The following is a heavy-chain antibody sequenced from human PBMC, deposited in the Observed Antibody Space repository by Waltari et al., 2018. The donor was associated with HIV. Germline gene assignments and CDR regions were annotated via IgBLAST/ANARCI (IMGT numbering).Heavy chain of an antibody. V-gene: IGHV1-2*02. J-gene: IGHJ5*02. Sequence: QVQLVQSGAEVKKPGASVKVSYKASGYTFTGYYMHWVRQAPGQGLEWMGWINPNSGGTNYAQKFQGRVTMTRDTSISTAYMELSRLRSDDTAVYYCARVMGLACGGDCQGFDPWGQGTLVTVSS. CDR3: ARVMGLACGGDCQGFDP. CDR1: GYTFTGYY. D-gene: IGHD2-21*02. CDR2: INPNSGGT.